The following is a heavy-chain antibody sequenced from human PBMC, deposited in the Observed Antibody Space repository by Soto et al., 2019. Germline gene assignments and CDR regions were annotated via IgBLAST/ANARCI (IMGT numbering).Heavy chain of an antibody. CDR2: IRAYNSNT. Sequence: ASVKVSCKASGYTFTSYGIIWVRQAPGQGLEWIGWIRAYNSNTNYAQKLQGRDTMTTDTSTSTAYMELRSLRSDDTAVYYCARDGEGVVVPAAASNSVYFDYWGQGTLVTVSS. J-gene: IGHJ4*02. V-gene: IGHV1-18*01. CDR3: ARDGEGVVVPAAASNSVYFDY. D-gene: IGHD2-15*01. CDR1: GYTFTSYG.